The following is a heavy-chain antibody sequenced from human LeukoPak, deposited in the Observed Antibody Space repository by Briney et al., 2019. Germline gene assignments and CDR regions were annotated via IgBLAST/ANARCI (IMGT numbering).Heavy chain of an antibody. J-gene: IGHJ4*02. V-gene: IGHV3-21*01. CDR2: ISSSSSYI. D-gene: IGHD6-19*01. CDR1: GFTFSSYS. Sequence: GGSLRLSCAASGFTFSSYSMNWVRQAPGKGLEWVSSISSSSSYIYYADSVKGRFTISRDNAKNSLYLQMNSLRAEDTAVYYCARDPSDWYYFDYWGQGTLVTVSS. CDR3: ARDPSDWYYFDY.